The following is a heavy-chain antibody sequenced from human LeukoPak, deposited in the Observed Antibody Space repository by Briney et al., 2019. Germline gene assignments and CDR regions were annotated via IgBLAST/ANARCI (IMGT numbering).Heavy chain of an antibody. J-gene: IGHJ4*02. V-gene: IGHV4-4*02. CDR2: IYHSGST. CDR3: ATVSAFFYDSGSYYTFDY. CDR1: GGSITSSKW. D-gene: IGHD3-10*01. Sequence: SETLSLTCAVSGGSITSSKWWSWVRQPPGKGLEWIGEIYHSGSTNYNPSLKSRVTVSVDKSKNQFSLKLSSVTAADTAVYYCATVSAFFYDSGSYYTFDYWGQGTLVTVSS.